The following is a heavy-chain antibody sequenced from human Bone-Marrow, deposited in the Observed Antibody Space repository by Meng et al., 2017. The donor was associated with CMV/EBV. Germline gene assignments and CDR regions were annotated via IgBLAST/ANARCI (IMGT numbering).Heavy chain of an antibody. CDR1: IDSHRSDY. CDR2: IYRSGTT. Sequence: SETLSLTCTVSIDSHRSDYWSWVRLPPGKGLEWIAYIYRSGTTNYNPSLKSRVSISLDKSNNRLSLELESVTAADTAIYYCARATTLVRGYVVPYYYVMDAWGQGTTVTVYS. J-gene: IGHJ6*01. V-gene: IGHV4-59*01. CDR3: ARATTLVRGYVVPYYYVMDA. D-gene: IGHD3-10*01.